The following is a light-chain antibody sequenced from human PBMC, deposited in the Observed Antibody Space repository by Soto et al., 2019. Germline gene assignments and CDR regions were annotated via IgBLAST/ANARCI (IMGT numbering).Light chain of an antibody. Sequence: QSALTQPASVSGSPGQSITISCTGTSSDVGDYNYVSWYQQHPGKAPKLIIYGVSNRPSGISNRFSGSKSGNTASLTISGLQAEDEAGYYCSSYTSTNTLVFGGGTKLTVL. CDR2: GVS. V-gene: IGLV2-14*01. CDR1: SSDVGDYNY. J-gene: IGLJ2*01. CDR3: SSYTSTNTLV.